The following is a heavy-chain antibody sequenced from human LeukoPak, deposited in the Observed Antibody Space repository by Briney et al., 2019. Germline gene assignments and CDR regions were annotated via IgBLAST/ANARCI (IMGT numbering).Heavy chain of an antibody. D-gene: IGHD2-2*01. J-gene: IGHJ4*02. CDR2: IYYSGST. Sequence: TSETLSLTCTVSGGSISSSSYYWGWIRQPPGKGLEWIGSIYYSGSTYYNPSLKSRVTISVDTSKNQFSLKLSSVTAADTAVYYCARLSQWDIVVVPAATADYWGQGTLVTVSS. CDR1: GGSISSSSYY. V-gene: IGHV4-39*01. CDR3: ARLSQWDIVVVPAATADY.